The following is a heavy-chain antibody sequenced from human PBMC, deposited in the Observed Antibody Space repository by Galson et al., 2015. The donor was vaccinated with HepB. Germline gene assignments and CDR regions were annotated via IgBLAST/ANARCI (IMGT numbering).Heavy chain of an antibody. Sequence: SVKVSCKASGGTFSSYTISWVRQAPGQGLEWMGRIIPILGIANYAQKFQGRVTITADKSKSTAYIELSRLRSEDTAVYYCARDDAEYCSGGSCYWGQGSLVTVSS. J-gene: IGHJ4*02. CDR3: ARDDAEYCSGGSCY. CDR2: IIPILGIA. D-gene: IGHD2-15*01. CDR1: GGTFSSYT. V-gene: IGHV1-69*04.